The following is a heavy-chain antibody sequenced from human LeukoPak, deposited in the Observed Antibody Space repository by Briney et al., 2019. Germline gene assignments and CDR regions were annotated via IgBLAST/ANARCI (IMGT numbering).Heavy chain of an antibody. Sequence: GGSLRLSCAASGFTFSSYAMSWVRQAPEKRLEWVSAISGSGGSTYYADSVKGRFTISRDNSKNTLYLQMNSLRAEDTAVYYCARTYHSSGWYDAFDIWGQGTMVTVSS. CDR3: ARTYHSSGWYDAFDI. V-gene: IGHV3-23*01. CDR1: GFTFSSYA. CDR2: ISGSGGST. D-gene: IGHD6-19*01. J-gene: IGHJ3*02.